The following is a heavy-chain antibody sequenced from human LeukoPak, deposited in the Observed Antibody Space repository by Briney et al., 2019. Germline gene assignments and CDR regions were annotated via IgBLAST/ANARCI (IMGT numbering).Heavy chain of an antibody. CDR3: ARGGYYDSGNDFMFDP. Sequence: SETLSLTCTVSGGSLSSYYGSWIRQSPGKGLECVGYIHCSGSTNYNTSLKSRVTISVEKFKKQFSLKLKSVTAADTAVYYCARGGYYDSGNDFMFDPWGQGTLVTVSS. J-gene: IGHJ5*02. V-gene: IGHV4-59*01. CDR1: GGSLSSYY. D-gene: IGHD3-10*01. CDR2: IHCSGST.